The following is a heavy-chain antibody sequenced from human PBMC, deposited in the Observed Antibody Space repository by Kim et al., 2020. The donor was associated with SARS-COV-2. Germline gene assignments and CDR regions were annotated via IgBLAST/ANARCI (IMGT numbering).Heavy chain of an antibody. D-gene: IGHD6-13*01. J-gene: IGHJ6*02. V-gene: IGHV3-15*01. CDR2: IKSKTDGGTT. Sequence: GGSLRLSCAASGFTFSNAWMSWVRQAPGKGLEWVGRIKSKTDGGTTDYAAPVKGRFTISRDDSKNTLYLQMNSLKTEDTAVYYCTTDRVDSSSWHDKSYYYYGMDVWGQGTTVTVSS. CDR1: GFTFSNAW. CDR3: TTDRVDSSSWHDKSYYYYGMDV.